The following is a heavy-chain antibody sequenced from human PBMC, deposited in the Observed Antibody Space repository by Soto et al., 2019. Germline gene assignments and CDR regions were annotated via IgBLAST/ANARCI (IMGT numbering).Heavy chain of an antibody. CDR3: ARDYYDSSGYYNPIDY. CDR2: IYTSGST. J-gene: IGHJ4*02. Sequence: SETLSLTCTVSGGSIGSYYWSWIRQPAGKGLEWIGRIYTSGSTNYNPSLKSRVTMSVDTSKNQFSLKLSSVTAADTAVYYCARDYYDSSGYYNPIDYWGQGTLVTVSS. CDR1: GGSIGSYY. V-gene: IGHV4-4*07. D-gene: IGHD3-22*01.